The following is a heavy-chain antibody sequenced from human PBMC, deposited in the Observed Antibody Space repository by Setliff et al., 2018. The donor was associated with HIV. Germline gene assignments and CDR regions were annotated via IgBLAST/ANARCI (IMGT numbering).Heavy chain of an antibody. J-gene: IGHJ4*02. CDR2: VDPEDGET. D-gene: IGHD6-19*01. CDR3: GTVRIAVPDDFDF. Sequence: GASVKVSCKASGYTFTGNYIHWVQQAPGKGLEWMGRVDPEDGETTYAEKFQGRITITADTSTDTAYLELSSLRSEDTAVYYCGTVRIAVPDDFDFWGQGTLVTVSS. V-gene: IGHV1-69-2*01. CDR1: GYTFTGNY.